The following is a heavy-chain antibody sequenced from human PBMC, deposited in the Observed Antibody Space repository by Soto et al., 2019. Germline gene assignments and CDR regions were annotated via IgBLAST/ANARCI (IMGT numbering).Heavy chain of an antibody. Sequence: QVQLQESGPGLVKPSETLSLTCTVSGGSISGYYWSWVRLPPGKGLEWLGYIFYSGSPSYNPSLKSRVTISVDTSENQVSLKLRSVSAADTAVYYCASETPYGSGSSGMDVWGHGTTVIVSS. D-gene: IGHD3-10*01. CDR1: GGSISGYY. CDR2: IFYSGSP. CDR3: ASETPYGSGSSGMDV. V-gene: IGHV4-59*01. J-gene: IGHJ6*02.